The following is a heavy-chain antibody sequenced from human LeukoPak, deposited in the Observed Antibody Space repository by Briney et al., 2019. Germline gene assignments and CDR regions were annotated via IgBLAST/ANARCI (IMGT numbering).Heavy chain of an antibody. Sequence: SETLSLTCTVSGYSISSGYYWGWIRQPPGKGLEWIGSIYHSGSTYYNPSLNSRVTMSLDTSKNQFSLKLRSVTAADTAVYYCARDSGTTGEVKFDPWGQGTLVTVSS. V-gene: IGHV4-38-2*02. CDR3: ARDSGTTGEVKFDP. D-gene: IGHD3-10*01. CDR1: GYSISSGYY. J-gene: IGHJ5*02. CDR2: IYHSGST.